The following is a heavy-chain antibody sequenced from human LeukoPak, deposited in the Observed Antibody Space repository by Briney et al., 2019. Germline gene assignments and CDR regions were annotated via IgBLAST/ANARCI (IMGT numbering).Heavy chain of an antibody. D-gene: IGHD3-10*01. J-gene: IGHJ4*02. CDR2: ISGSGGST. CDR1: GLTLSSYG. V-gene: IGHV3-23*01. Sequence: TGGSLRLSCAASGLTLSSYGMSWFRQAPGKGLEWLSAISGSGGSTYYADSVQGRFTISRDNSKNTLYLQMSSLRAEDTAVYYCANSPKSGYWGQGTLVTVSS. CDR3: ANSPKSGY.